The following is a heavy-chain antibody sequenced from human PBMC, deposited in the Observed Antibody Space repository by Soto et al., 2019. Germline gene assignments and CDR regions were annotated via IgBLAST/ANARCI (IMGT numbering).Heavy chain of an antibody. D-gene: IGHD3-3*01. J-gene: IGHJ3*02. V-gene: IGHV1-46*01. Sequence: VQMVQSGAEVRRPGASVKISCKASGYSFTNYYIHWVRQAPGQGLEWMGTVNTSDGNTVYAQSFQDRGTMTRDTSANTVYMDLAGLRSEDAAVYFCARDRLDSRSGYDAFDIWGQGTMVNFSS. CDR3: ARDRLDSRSGYDAFDI. CDR1: GYSFTNYY. CDR2: VNTSDGNT.